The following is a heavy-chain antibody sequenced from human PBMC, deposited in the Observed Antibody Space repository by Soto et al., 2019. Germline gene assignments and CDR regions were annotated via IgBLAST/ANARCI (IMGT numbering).Heavy chain of an antibody. Sequence: QVQLQESGPGLVKPSQTLSLTCTVSGGSISSGDYYWSWIRQPPGKGLEWIGYIYYSGSTYYNPSLKRRVTISVDTSKNQFSLKLSSVTAADTAVYYCARVGYCSGGSCYYADYWGQGTLVTVSS. CDR3: ARVGYCSGGSCYYADY. CDR2: IYYSGST. D-gene: IGHD2-15*01. V-gene: IGHV4-30-4*01. CDR1: GGSISSGDYY. J-gene: IGHJ4*02.